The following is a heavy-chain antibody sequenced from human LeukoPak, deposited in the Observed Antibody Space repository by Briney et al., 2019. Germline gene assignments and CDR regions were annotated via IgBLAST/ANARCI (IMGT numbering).Heavy chain of an antibody. D-gene: IGHD6-19*01. Sequence: ASVKVSCKASGGTVSSYAISWVRQAPGQGLEWMGGIIPIFGTANYAQKFQGKVTITADESTSTAYMELSSLRSEDTAVYYCARAQYSSAGAGAYYYYGLDVWGQGTTVTVSS. V-gene: IGHV1-69*13. CDR1: GGTVSSYA. CDR2: IIPIFGTA. J-gene: IGHJ6*02. CDR3: ARAQYSSAGAGAYYYYGLDV.